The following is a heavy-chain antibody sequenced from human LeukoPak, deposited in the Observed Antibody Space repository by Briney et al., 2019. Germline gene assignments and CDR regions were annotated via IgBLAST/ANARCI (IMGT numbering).Heavy chain of an antibody. CDR2: VSYDGSNK. CDR1: GFTFSSYG. J-gene: IGHJ5*02. CDR3: AKDLTIFGVLTNWFDP. V-gene: IGHV3-30*18. Sequence: GGSLRLSCAASGFTFSSYGMHWVRQAPGKGLEWVAVVSYDGSNKYYADSVKGRFTISRDNSKNTLYLQMNSLRAEDTAVYYCAKDLTIFGVLTNWFDPWGQGTLVTVSS. D-gene: IGHD3-3*01.